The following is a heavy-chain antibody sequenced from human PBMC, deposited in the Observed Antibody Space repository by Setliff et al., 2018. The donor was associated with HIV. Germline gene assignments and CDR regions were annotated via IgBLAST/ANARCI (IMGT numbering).Heavy chain of an antibody. J-gene: IGHJ6*02. CDR1: GGSISSYY. CDR2: IYYSGST. D-gene: IGHD3-22*01. V-gene: IGHV4-59*01. Sequence: SETLSLTCTASGGSISSYYWSWIRQPPGKGLEWIGYIYYSGSTNYNPSLKSRVTISVDTSKNQFSLKLSSVTAADTAVYYCARGGGFWYYDSSGYGGRLYYYYGMDVWGQGTTVTVSS. CDR3: ARGGGFWYYDSSGYGGRLYYYYGMDV.